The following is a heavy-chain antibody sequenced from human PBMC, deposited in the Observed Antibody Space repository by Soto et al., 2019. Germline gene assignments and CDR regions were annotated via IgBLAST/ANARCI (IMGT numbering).Heavy chain of an antibody. J-gene: IGHJ5*02. CDR2: INSDGSST. V-gene: IGHV3-74*01. D-gene: IGHD3-10*01. CDR1: GFTFSSSW. Sequence: EVQLVESGGGLVQPGGSLRLSCAASGFTFSSSWMHWVRQAPGKGLVWVSRINSDGSSTSYADSVKGRFTIPRDNAKNTLYLKMISLRAEDTAVYYCARDRGDWLDPWGQGTLVTVSS. CDR3: ARDRGDWLDP.